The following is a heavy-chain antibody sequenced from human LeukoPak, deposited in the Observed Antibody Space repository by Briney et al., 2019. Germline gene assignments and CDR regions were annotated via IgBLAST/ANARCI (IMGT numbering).Heavy chain of an antibody. J-gene: IGHJ6*03. V-gene: IGHV4-34*01. D-gene: IGHD1-7*01. CDR2: INDSGRI. Sequence: SETLCFTCAVYGGPFSNYYWSWIRQPPGKGREWIGEINDSGRINYNPSLMSRVTVSVDTSKNQFSLRLTPVTATDTAVYYCARRWNYGRNYYIDVWGNGATVSVSS. CDR3: ARRWNYGRNYYIDV. CDR1: GGPFSNYY.